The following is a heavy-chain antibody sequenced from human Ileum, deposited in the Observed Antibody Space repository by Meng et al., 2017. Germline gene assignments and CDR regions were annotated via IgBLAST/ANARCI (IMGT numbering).Heavy chain of an antibody. D-gene: IGHD3-10*01. CDR1: GFTFSSYW. J-gene: IGHJ3*02. V-gene: IGHV3-7*01. CDR2: IKQDGSKK. CDR3: ASEVNDGSGSFLPLCAFDI. Sequence: WGSLSLSCAASGFTFSSYWMSWVRQAPGKGLEWVANIKQDGSKKYYADSVKGRFTISRDNAKNSLYLQMNSLSAEDTAVYYCASEVNDGSGSFLPLCAFDIWGQGTMVTVSS.